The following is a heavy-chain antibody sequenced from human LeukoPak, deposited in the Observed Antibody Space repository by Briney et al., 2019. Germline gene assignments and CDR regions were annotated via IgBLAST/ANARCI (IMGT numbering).Heavy chain of an antibody. CDR3: ARYVSSGLDY. CDR2: IYYTGST. D-gene: IGHD3-22*01. J-gene: IGHJ4*02. Sequence: SETLSLTCTVSGGSISSYYWSWIRQPPGKGLEWIGYIYYTGSTSYNPSLKSRVTISVDTSMNQFSLRLSSVTAADAALYYCARYVSSGLDYWGQGTLVTVSS. V-gene: IGHV4-59*01. CDR1: GGSISSYY.